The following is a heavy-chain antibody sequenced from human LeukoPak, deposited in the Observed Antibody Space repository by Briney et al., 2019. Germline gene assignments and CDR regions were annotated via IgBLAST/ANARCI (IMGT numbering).Heavy chain of an antibody. D-gene: IGHD5-18*01. CDR2: ITWNGGYT. Sequence: GGSLRLSCAASGFIFDDYGMTWVRQAPGKGLEWVSGITWNGGYTGYADSVKGRFTISRDNAKNSLYLQMNRLKAEDAAVYYCARDTSMAHVFDYWGQGTLIAVSS. V-gene: IGHV3-20*04. CDR3: ARDTSMAHVFDY. CDR1: GFIFDDYG. J-gene: IGHJ4*02.